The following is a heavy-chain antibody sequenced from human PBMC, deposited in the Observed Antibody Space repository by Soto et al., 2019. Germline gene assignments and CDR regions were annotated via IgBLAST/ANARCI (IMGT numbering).Heavy chain of an antibody. CDR1: GDSVGNENYY. J-gene: IGHJ4*02. V-gene: IGHV4-61*01. CDR2: IYYSGTT. CDR3: ARSQRGRTAFTFDY. D-gene: IGHD1-26*01. Sequence: QVQLQESGPGLVTPSETLSLTCTVSGDSVGNENYYWAWIRQSPGKGLEWIGYIYYSGTTNYNSPLKRRVTLSVDTSRNQFSLSLTSLTAADTAVYFCARSQRGRTAFTFDYWGQGVLVTVSS.